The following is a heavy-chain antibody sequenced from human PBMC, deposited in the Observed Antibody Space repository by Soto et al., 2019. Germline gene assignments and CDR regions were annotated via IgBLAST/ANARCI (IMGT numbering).Heavy chain of an antibody. CDR1: GFTFSLFG. V-gene: IGHV3-30*18. Sequence: SGGSLRLSCAVSGFTFSLFGMHWVRQAPGKGLEWVAFISYEGRNKYYADSVKGRFTISRDNSRNTLSLQMDSLRPEDTAVYYCAKGRYYTLLRWQYFDNWGQGTQVTVSS. D-gene: IGHD3-3*01. J-gene: IGHJ4*02. CDR3: AKGRYYTLLRWQYFDN. CDR2: ISYEGRNK.